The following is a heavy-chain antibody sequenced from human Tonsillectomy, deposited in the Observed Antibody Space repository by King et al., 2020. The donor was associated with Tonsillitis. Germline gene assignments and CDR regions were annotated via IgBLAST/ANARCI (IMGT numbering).Heavy chain of an antibody. CDR2: ISYDGSNK. J-gene: IGHJ6*03. CDR3: AKGVESYDFWSYYNSYHHYYMDV. D-gene: IGHD3-3*01. V-gene: IGHV3-30*18. CDR1: GFSFSRDG. Sequence: VQLVESGGGVVQPGRSLRLSCAASGFSFSRDGMHWVRQALGKGLEWVAVISYDGSNKQYVDSAKGRFTISRDNSKNTLYLQMNSLRAEDTAVYYCAKGVESYDFWSYYNSYHHYYMDVWGKGTTVTVSS.